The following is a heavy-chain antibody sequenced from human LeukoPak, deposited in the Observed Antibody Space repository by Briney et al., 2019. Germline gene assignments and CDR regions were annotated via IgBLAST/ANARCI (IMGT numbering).Heavy chain of an antibody. D-gene: IGHD4-11*01. CDR1: GRSINSGGSY. CDR2: TYYSWRS. CDR3: ARDNGDYRSIYYYMDV. J-gene: IGHJ6*03. V-gene: IGHV4-31*03. Sequence: SQTLSLTCTVAGRSINSGGSYWSWIRQHPGKGLEWIGFTYYSWRSYYNPSLKSRVTLSLDTSKNPFSLKLSSVTAADTAVYYCARDNGDYRSIYYYMDVWGKGTTVTVSS.